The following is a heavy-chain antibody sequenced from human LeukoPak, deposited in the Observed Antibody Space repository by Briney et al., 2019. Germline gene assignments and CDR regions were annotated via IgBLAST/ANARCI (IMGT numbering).Heavy chain of an antibody. J-gene: IGHJ6*03. V-gene: IGHV3-21*01. CDR3: ARGSIWSSDIFLHYYYMDV. CDR2: ISSSSSSYI. CDR1: GFTFSSYS. D-gene: IGHD3-3*01. Sequence: PGGSLRLSCAASGFTFSSYSMNWVRQAPGKGLEWVSSISSSSSSYIYYADSVKGRFTISRDNAKNSLYLQMNSLRAEDTAVYYCARGSIWSSDIFLHYYYMDVWGKGTTVTVSS.